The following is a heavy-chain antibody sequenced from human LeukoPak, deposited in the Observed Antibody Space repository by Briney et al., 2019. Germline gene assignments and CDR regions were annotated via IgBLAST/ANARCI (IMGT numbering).Heavy chain of an antibody. V-gene: IGHV1-2*02. CDR2: INPNSGGT. CDR1: GYTFTGYY. D-gene: IGHD2-2*01. J-gene: IGHJ4*02. Sequence: GASVKVSCKASGYTFTGYYMHWVRQAPGQGLEWMGWINPNSGGTNYAQKFQGRVTMTRDTSISTAYMELSRLRSDDTAVYYCARDGPAVMADFDYWGQGTLVTVSS. CDR3: ARDGPAVMADFDY.